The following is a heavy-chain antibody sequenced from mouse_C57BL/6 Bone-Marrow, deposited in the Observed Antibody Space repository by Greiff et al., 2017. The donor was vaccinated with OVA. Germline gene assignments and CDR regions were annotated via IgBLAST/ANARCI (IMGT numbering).Heavy chain of an antibody. J-gene: IGHJ1*03. V-gene: IGHV1-55*01. CDR1: GYTFTSYW. D-gene: IGHD2-3*01. CDR3: ARPMVTTLRWYFDV. CDR2: IYPGSGST. Sequence: QVQLKQPGAELVKPGASVKMSCKASGYTFTSYWITWVKQRPGQGLEWIGDIYPGSGSTNYNEKFKSKATLTVDTSSSTAYMQLSSLTSEDSAVYYCARPMVTTLRWYFDVWGTRTTVTVSS.